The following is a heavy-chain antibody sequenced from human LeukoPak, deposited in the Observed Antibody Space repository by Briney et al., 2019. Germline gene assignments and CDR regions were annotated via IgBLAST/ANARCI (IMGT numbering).Heavy chain of an antibody. CDR2: IYYSGST. V-gene: IGHV4-39*07. Sequence: SETLSLTCTVSGGSISSSSSYWGWIRQPPGKGLEWIGSIYYSGSTNYNPSLKSRVTISVDTSKNQFSLKLSSVTAADTAVYYCARGNYYDSSGYTNWGQGTLVTVSS. CDR3: ARGNYYDSSGYTN. D-gene: IGHD3-22*01. CDR1: GGSISSSSSY. J-gene: IGHJ4*02.